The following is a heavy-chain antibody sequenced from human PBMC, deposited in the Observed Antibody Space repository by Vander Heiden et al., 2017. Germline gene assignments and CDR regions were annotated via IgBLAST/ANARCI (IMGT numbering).Heavy chain of an antibody. CDR3: ARLRDRGYFDY. Sequence: EVQVVQSGGGLVQPGGFLRLSCPASGFTFSDHYMDCVRQAPGKGLEWVGRSRNKGNSNPTEYAASVKGRFTISRDDSKNSLYLQMNSLKTEDTALYYCARLRDRGYFDYWGQGTLVTVSS. CDR2: SRNKGNSNPT. D-gene: IGHD2-15*01. V-gene: IGHV3-72*01. CDR1: GFTFSDHY. J-gene: IGHJ4*02.